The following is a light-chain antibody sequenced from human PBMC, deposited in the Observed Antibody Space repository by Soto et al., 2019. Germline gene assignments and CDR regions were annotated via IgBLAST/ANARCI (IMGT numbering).Light chain of an antibody. J-gene: IGLJ7*01. CDR3: CSYAGSSTHAV. Sequence: QSALTQPASVSGSPGQSITISCTGTSSDVGSYNLVSWYQQHPGKAPKLMIYEGSKRPSGVSNRFSGSKSGNTASLTISGLKAEDEADYYCCSYAGSSTHAVFGGGTQLTVL. CDR2: EGS. V-gene: IGLV2-23*01. CDR1: SSDVGSYNL.